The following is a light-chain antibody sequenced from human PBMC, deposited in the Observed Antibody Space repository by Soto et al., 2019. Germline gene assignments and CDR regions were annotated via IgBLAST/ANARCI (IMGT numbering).Light chain of an antibody. CDR3: SSYAGSNLYV. J-gene: IGLJ1*01. CDR1: SSDVGGYNI. CDR2: EVT. Sequence: QSALTQPPSASGSPGQSVTHSCTGTSSDVGGYNIVFWYQQHPGKAPKLMIYEVTKRPSGVPDRFSGSKSGNTASLTVSGLQAEDEADYYCSSYAGSNLYVFGTGTKLTVL. V-gene: IGLV2-8*01.